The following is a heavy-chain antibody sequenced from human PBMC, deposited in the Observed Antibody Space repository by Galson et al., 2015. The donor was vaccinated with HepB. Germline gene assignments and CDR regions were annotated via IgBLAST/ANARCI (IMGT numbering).Heavy chain of an antibody. V-gene: IGHV3-73*01. J-gene: IGHJ5*02. D-gene: IGHD2-2*01. Sequence: SLRLSCAASGFTFSGSAMHWVRQASGKGLEWVGRIRSKANSYATAYAASVKGRFTISRDDSKNTAYLQMNSLKTEDTAVYYCTRLGYCSSTSCRPWGQGTLVTVSS. CDR1: GFTFSGSA. CDR2: IRSKANSYAT. CDR3: TRLGYCSSTSCRP.